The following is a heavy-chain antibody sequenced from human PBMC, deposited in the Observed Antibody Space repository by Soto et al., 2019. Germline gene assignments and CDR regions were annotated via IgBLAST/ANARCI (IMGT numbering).Heavy chain of an antibody. CDR2: ISWGGGST. CDR3: AKDGFGGATLRYYFDY. J-gene: IGHJ4*02. V-gene: IGHV3-43*01. D-gene: IGHD3-16*01. Sequence: EVQLVESGGVVVQPGGSLRLSCAASGFTFDDYTMHWVRQAPGKGLEWVSLISWGGGSTYYADSVKGRFTISRDNSKNSLYLQMNSLRTEDTALYYCAKDGFGGATLRYYFDYWGQGTLVTVSS. CDR1: GFTFDDYT.